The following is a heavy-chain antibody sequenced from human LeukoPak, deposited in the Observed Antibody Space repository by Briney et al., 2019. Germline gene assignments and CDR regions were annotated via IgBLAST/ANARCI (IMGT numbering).Heavy chain of an antibody. V-gene: IGHV4-39*01. Sequence: SESLSLTCTVSGGSISSSSYYWGWIRQPPGKGLEWIGSIYYSGSTYYNPSLKSRVTISVDTSKNQFSLKLSSVTAADTAVYYCARRYSGTNFDYWGQGTLVTVSS. D-gene: IGHD1-26*01. CDR2: IYYSGST. J-gene: IGHJ4*02. CDR1: GGSISSSSYY. CDR3: ARRYSGTNFDY.